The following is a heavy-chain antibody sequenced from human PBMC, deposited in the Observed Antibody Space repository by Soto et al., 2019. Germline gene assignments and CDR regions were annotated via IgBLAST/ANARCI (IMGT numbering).Heavy chain of an antibody. CDR1: GGSISSYH. D-gene: IGHD1-26*01. CDR2: VFYTGST. J-gene: IGHJ5*02. Sequence: SETVSITCTVSGGSISSYHWSWIRQSPGKGLEWIGYVFYTGSTKYNPALKRRVTISVDTSKNQFSLKLSSVSAADTGLYYCARLYSGTFYGYDTCGKGILVTGS. V-gene: IGHV4-59*01. CDR3: ARLYSGTFYGYDT.